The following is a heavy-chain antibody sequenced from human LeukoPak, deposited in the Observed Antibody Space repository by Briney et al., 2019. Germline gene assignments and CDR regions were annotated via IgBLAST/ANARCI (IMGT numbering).Heavy chain of an antibody. CDR2: INTGNGDT. D-gene: IGHD4-17*01. Sequence: ASVTVSCKASGYTFTSYPMHWVRQAPGQRLEWMGWINTGNGDTKYSQKFQGRVTITRDTSASAAYMELSSLRSEDTAVYYCARVGLRSYFDYWGQGTLVTVSS. V-gene: IGHV1-3*04. J-gene: IGHJ4*02. CDR1: GYTFTSYP. CDR3: ARVGLRSYFDY.